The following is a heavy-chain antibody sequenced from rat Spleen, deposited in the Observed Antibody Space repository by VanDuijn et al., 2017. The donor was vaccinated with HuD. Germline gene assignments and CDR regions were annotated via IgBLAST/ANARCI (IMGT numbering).Heavy chain of an antibody. D-gene: IGHD1-1*01. V-gene: IGHV2S30*01. CDR3: FLSGEGY. J-gene: IGHJ2*01. CDR2: MWGDGST. Sequence: QVQLKESGPGLVQPSQTLSLTCTVSGFSLMDYSVHWVRQPPGKGLEWMGIMWGDGSTNYNPVLKSRLSISRDTSKSQVFLTMNSLQTDDTAVYYCFLSGEGYWGQGVMVTVSS. CDR1: GFSLMDYS.